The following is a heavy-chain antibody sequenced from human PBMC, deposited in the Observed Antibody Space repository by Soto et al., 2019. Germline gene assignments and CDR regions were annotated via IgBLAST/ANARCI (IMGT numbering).Heavy chain of an antibody. Sequence: ASVKVSCKASGYTFTSYAMHWVRQAPGQRLEWMGWINAGNGNTKYSQKYQGRFTISRDNAKNSLYLEMNSLRGEDTAVYYCAKLYYLDASVYRPLDFWGQGFLVPVSS. CDR2: INAGNGNT. CDR1: GYTFTSYA. V-gene: IGHV1-3*01. J-gene: IGHJ4*02. CDR3: AKLYYLDASVYRPLDF. D-gene: IGHD3-22*01.